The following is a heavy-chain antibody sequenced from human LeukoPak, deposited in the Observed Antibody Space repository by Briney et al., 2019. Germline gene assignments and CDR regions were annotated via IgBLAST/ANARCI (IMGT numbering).Heavy chain of an antibody. V-gene: IGHV4-38-2*02. CDR3: ARVSDDCSGGSCYSSEWYFDY. CDR1: GVSISSYY. J-gene: IGHJ4*02. Sequence: SETLSLTCTVPGVSISSYYWGWIRQPPGKGLEWIGSIYHSGSTYYNPSLKSRVTISVDTSKNQFSLKLSSVTAADTAVYYCARVSDDCSGGSCYSSEWYFDYWGQGTLVTVSS. D-gene: IGHD2-15*01. CDR2: IYHSGST.